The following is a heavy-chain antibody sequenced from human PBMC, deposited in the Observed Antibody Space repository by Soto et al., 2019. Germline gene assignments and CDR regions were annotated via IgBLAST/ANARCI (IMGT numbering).Heavy chain of an antibody. CDR2: MNPNSGNT. J-gene: IGHJ6*02. Sequence: ASVKVSCKASGYTFTSYDINWVRQATGQGLEWMGWMNPNSGNTGYAQKFQGRVTMTRNTSISTAYMELSSLRSEDTAVYYCARGTFFSELLLCSPQNYYYNGMDVWGQGTTVTVSS. CDR3: ARGTFFSELLLCSPQNYYYNGMDV. CDR1: GYTFTSYD. D-gene: IGHD3-3*01. V-gene: IGHV1-8*01.